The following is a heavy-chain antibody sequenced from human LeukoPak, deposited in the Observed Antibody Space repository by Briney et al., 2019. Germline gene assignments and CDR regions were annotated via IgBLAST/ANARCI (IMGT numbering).Heavy chain of an antibody. J-gene: IGHJ4*02. CDR2: ISSSGSTI. CDR1: GYTFSDYY. D-gene: IGHD5-24*01. CDR3: ARRDGYNYRLDY. Sequence: GGSLRLSCAASGYTFSDYYMGWIHQAPGKGLEWVSYISSSGSTIYYADSVKGRFTISREDAKNSLYLQMNSLRAKDTAVYYCARRDGYNYRLDYWGQGTLVTVSS. V-gene: IGHV3-11*04.